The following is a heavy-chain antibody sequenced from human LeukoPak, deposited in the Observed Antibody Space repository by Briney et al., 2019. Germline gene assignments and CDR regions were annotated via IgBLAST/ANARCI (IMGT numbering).Heavy chain of an antibody. Sequence: ASVKVSCKASGYTFTSYGISWVRQAPGQGLEWMGWISAYNGNTNYAQKLQGRVTMTTDTSTSTAYMELRSLRSDDTAVYYCARKICYGAGRYWGYFDYWGQGTLVSVS. D-gene: IGHD3-10*01. J-gene: IGHJ4*02. CDR1: GYTFTSYG. CDR3: ARKICYGAGRYWGYFDY. V-gene: IGHV1-18*01. CDR2: ISAYNGNT.